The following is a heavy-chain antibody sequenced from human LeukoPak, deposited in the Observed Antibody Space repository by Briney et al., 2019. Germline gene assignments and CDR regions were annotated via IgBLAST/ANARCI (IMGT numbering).Heavy chain of an antibody. CDR2: INPNSGGT. D-gene: IGHD2-2*01. Sequence: GASVKVSCKDSGYTFTGYYMHWVRQAPGQGLEWMGRINPNSGGTDYAQNFQGRVTMTRDTSISTAYMELSRLTFDDTAVYYCARLYCSSTSCSWADGMDVWGQGTTVTVSS. J-gene: IGHJ6*02. CDR3: ARLYCSSTSCSWADGMDV. CDR1: GYTFTGYY. V-gene: IGHV1-2*06.